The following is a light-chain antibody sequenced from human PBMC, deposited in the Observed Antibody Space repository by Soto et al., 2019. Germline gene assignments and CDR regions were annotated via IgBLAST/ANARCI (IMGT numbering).Light chain of an antibody. Sequence: DIQMTQSPSSLSASVGDRVTISCQASQDIRNYLNWYQQKPGKAPKLLIYDASNLETGVPSRFSGSGSGTDFTFTITSLQPEDIATYYCQQYDNLSFTFGPGTRLDVK. CDR3: QQYDNLSFT. CDR2: DAS. CDR1: QDIRNY. J-gene: IGKJ3*01. V-gene: IGKV1-33*01.